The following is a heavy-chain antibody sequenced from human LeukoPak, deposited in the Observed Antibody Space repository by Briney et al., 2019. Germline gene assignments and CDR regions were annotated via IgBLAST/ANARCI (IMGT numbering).Heavy chain of an antibody. Sequence: SVKVSCKASGGTYSSYAISWVRQAPGQGLEWMGRIIPILGIANYAQKFQGRVTITADKSTSTAYMELSSLRSEDTAVYYCARDPSIAVAGSFDYWGQGTLVTVSS. CDR1: GGTYSSYA. J-gene: IGHJ4*02. CDR2: IIPILGIA. CDR3: ARDPSIAVAGSFDY. D-gene: IGHD6-19*01. V-gene: IGHV1-69*04.